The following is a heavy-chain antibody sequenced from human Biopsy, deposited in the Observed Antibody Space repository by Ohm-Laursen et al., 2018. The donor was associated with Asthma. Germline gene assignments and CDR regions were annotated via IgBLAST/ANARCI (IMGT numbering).Heavy chain of an antibody. D-gene: IGHD2-2*01. CDR3: ARKAGSCISRTCYSLDF. J-gene: IGHJ4*02. CDR1: GGTFNTYV. Sequence: AASVKVSCKFLGGTFNTYVTGWVRQAPGQGLEWMGGINSVFGTTTYPQKFQDRVTITADDSTSTVYMELSSLRSEDTAVYYCARKAGSCISRTCYSLDFWGQGTLVTVSS. V-gene: IGHV1-69*13. CDR2: INSVFGTT.